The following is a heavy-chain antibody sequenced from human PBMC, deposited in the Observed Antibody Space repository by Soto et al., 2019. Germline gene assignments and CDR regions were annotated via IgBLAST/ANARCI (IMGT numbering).Heavy chain of an antibody. CDR3: ARGYCSGGSCYGAFDI. D-gene: IGHD2-15*01. J-gene: IGHJ3*02. CDR1: GGSISSSSYY. V-gene: IGHV4-39*01. Sequence: QLQLQESGPGLVKPSETLSLTCTVSGGSISSSSYYWGWIRQPPGKGLEWSGSIYYSGSTYYNPSLKSRVTISVDTSKNQFSLKLSSVTAADTAVYYCARGYCSGGSCYGAFDIWGQGTMVTVSS. CDR2: IYYSGST.